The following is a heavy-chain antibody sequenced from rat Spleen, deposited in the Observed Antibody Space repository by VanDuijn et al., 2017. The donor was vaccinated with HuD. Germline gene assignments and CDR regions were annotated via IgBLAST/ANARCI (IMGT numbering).Heavy chain of an antibody. CDR2: ISYDGSST. V-gene: IGHV5-7*01. D-gene: IGHD1-4*01. CDR3: ARVGTRVSRFAY. J-gene: IGHJ3*01. Sequence: EVQLVESGGGLVQPGRSLKLSCAASGFTFSDYNMAWVRQAPTKGLEWVATISYDGSSTYYRDSVKGRFTISRDNAKSTLYLQMDSLRSEDTATYYCARVGTRVSRFAYWGQGTLVTVSS. CDR1: GFTFSDYN.